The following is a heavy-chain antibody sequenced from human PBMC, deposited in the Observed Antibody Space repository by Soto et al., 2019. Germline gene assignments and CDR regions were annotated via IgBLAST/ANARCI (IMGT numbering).Heavy chain of an antibody. CDR2: MNPNSGNT. CDR1: GYTFTSYD. D-gene: IGHD3-3*01. Sequence: ASVKVSCKASGYTFTSYDINWVRQATGQGLEWMGWMNPNSGNTGYAQKFQGRVTMTRNTSISTAYMELSSLRSEDTAVYYCATGYDFWSAYYMDVWGKGTTVTVSS. J-gene: IGHJ6*03. CDR3: ATGYDFWSAYYMDV. V-gene: IGHV1-8*01.